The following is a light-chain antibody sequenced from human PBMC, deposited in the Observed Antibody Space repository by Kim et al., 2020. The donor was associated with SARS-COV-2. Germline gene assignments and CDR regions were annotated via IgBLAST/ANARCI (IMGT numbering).Light chain of an antibody. Sequence: FMLTQPHSVSESPGKTVTISCTRASGSIATNYVQWYQQCPGSAPRIVIYEDNQRPSGVPDRFSGSTDSSSNSASLTISGLKTEDEADYYCQSYDTNFDVIFGGGTQLTVL. CDR2: EDN. J-gene: IGLJ2*01. V-gene: IGLV6-57*03. CDR3: QSYDTNFDVI. CDR1: SGSIATNY.